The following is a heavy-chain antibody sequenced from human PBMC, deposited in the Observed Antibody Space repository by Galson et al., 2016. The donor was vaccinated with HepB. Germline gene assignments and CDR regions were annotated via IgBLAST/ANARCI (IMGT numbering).Heavy chain of an antibody. D-gene: IGHD5-24*01. Sequence: SLRLSCAGSGFTFRNYGMHWVRQAPGKGLEWVAVISYDESIKYYADPGKGRFTISRDNSKNTLYLQMSSLRAEDTAVYYCATNGDRYNYFLYWGQGTLVTVSS. V-gene: IGHV3-30*03. CDR2: ISYDESIK. CDR1: GFTFRNYG. CDR3: ATNGDRYNYFLY. J-gene: IGHJ4*02.